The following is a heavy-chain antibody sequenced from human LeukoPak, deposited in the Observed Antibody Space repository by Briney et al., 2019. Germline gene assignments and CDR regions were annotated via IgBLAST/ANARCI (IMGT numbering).Heavy chain of an antibody. CDR3: ARDFGTTGWHSFDY. J-gene: IGHJ4*02. D-gene: IGHD6-19*01. CDR1: GDSVSSKNGA. CDR2: TYYRSKWYN. V-gene: IGHV6-1*01. Sequence: SQTLSLTCVVSGDSVSSKNGAWNWIRQSPSIGLEWLGRTYYRSKWYNDYAESMEGRMTISHDTSKNQFSLPLNSVTPDDTAVYYCARDFGTTGWHSFDYWGQGTLVTVSS.